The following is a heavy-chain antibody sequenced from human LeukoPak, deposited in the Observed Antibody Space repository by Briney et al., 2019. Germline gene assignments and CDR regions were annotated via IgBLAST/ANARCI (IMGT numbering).Heavy chain of an antibody. CDR2: ISSSSSYT. CDR1: GFTFSSYA. V-gene: IGHV3-21*01. CDR3: AKNLGYCSSTSCYRGYFDY. D-gene: IGHD2-2*02. Sequence: GGSLRLSCAASGFTFSSYAMNWVRQAPGKGLEWASSISSSSSYTYYADSVKGRFTISRDNSKNTLYLQMNSLRAEDTAVYYCAKNLGYCSSTSCYRGYFDYWGQGTLVTVSS. J-gene: IGHJ4*02.